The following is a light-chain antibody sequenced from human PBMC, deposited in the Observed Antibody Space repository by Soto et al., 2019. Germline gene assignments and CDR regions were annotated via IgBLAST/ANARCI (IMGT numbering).Light chain of an antibody. J-gene: IGKJ2*01. CDR1: QSISSW. V-gene: IGKV1-5*03. CDR2: KAS. Sequence: IQMTQSPSTLSASVGDRVTITCRASQSISSWLAWYQQKPGKAPKLLIYKASSLESGVPSRFRGSGSGTEFTLTIRSLQPDDYASYCCQQYNSYYTFGHGTQLEIK. CDR3: QQYNSYYT.